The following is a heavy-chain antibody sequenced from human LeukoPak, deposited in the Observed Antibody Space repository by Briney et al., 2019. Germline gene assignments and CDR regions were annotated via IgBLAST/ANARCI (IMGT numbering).Heavy chain of an antibody. CDR1: GFTFSSYG. J-gene: IGHJ4*02. CDR2: IWFDGSNK. CDR3: ARFGGAAAGIDY. V-gene: IGHV3-33*01. Sequence: GGSLRLSCAASGFTFSSYGMHWVRQAPGKGLEWVAVIWFDGSNKYYADSVKGRFTISRDNSNNTLYLQMNSLRAEDTAVFYCARFGGAAAGIDYWGQGTLVTVSS. D-gene: IGHD6-13*01.